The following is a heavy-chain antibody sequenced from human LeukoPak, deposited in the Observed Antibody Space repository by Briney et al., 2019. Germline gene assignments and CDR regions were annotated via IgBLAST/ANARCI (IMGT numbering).Heavy chain of an antibody. D-gene: IGHD5-24*01. CDR1: GYSFSTYW. Sequence: VESLEISCRGSGYSFSTYWVGWVRQMPGKGLEWMGIMYPGDSDTRYSPSFQGQFTISADKSISTAYLQWSSLKASDTAMYYCARRDGYNMGAFDIWGQGTMVTVSS. V-gene: IGHV5-51*01. CDR3: ARRDGYNMGAFDI. J-gene: IGHJ3*02. CDR2: MYPGDSDT.